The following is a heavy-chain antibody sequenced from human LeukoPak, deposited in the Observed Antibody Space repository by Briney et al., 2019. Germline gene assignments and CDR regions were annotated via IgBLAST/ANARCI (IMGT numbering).Heavy chain of an antibody. J-gene: IGHJ3*02. CDR2: INHSGST. D-gene: IGHD1-26*01. Sequence: SETLSLTCAVYGGSFSGYYWSWIRQPPGKGLEWIGEINHSGSTNYNPSLKSRVTISVDTSKNQFSLKLSSVTAADTAVYYCARMGVGATADAFDIWGQGTMVTVSS. CDR3: ARMGVGATADAFDI. CDR1: GGSFSGYY. V-gene: IGHV4-34*01.